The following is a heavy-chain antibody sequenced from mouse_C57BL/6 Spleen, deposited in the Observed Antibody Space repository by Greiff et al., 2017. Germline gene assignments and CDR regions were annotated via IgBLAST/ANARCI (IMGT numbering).Heavy chain of an antibody. V-gene: IGHV5-12*01. D-gene: IGHD4-1*01. CDR2: ISNGGGST. CDR1: GFTFSDYY. CDR3: ARHGTGTPMDY. Sequence: EVQVVESGGGLVQPGGSLKLSCAASGFTFSDYYMYWVRQTPEKRLEWVAYISNGGGSTYYPDTVKGRFTISRDNAKNTLYLQMSRLKSEDTAMYYCARHGTGTPMDYWGQGTSVTVSS. J-gene: IGHJ4*01.